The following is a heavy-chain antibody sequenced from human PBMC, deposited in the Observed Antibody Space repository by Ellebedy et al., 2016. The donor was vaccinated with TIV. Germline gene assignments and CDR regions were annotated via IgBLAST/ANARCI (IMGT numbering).Heavy chain of an antibody. V-gene: IGHV3-23*01. CDR2: ISCTGSTT. Sequence: PGGSLRLSCAASGFTFDFYALSWVRQAPGKGLDWVPSISCTGSTTYYADSVKGRFTISRDTSNNTVYLQLKSLRAEDTAVYYCAKGHYGSGSPRDGVDAWGQGTTVTVSS. D-gene: IGHD3-10*01. CDR1: GFTFDFYA. CDR3: AKGHYGSGSPRDGVDA. J-gene: IGHJ6*02.